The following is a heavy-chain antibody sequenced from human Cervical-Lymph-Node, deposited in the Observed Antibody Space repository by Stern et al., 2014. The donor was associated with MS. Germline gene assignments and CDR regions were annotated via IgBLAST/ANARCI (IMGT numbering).Heavy chain of an antibody. CDR1: GYTFIAYY. CDR2: ISPKSGGT. J-gene: IGHJ4*02. V-gene: IGHV1-2*02. D-gene: IGHD1-26*01. CDR3: ARASTIVGATGDGKPDY. Sequence: VQLLESGAEVKKPGASLKLSCKASGYTFIAYYMHWVRQAPGQGLEWMGWISPKSGGTNYAQKFQGRVTMTRDTPISTPFTVLSRLRSDDTAMYCSARASTIVGATGDGKPDYWGRGTLVTVSS.